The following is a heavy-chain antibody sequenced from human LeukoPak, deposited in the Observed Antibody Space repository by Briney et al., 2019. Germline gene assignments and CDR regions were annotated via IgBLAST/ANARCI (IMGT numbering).Heavy chain of an antibody. V-gene: IGHV3-48*04. Sequence: GGSLRLSCAASGFTFSSYSMNWVRQAPGKGLEWVSYISSSGSTIYYADSVKGRFTISRDNAKNSLYLQMNSLRAEDTAVYYCARGGDCSSTSCYGPKPRNNWFDPWGQGTLVTVSS. CDR2: ISSSGSTI. CDR1: GFTFSSYS. CDR3: ARGGDCSSTSCYGPKPRNNWFDP. D-gene: IGHD2-2*01. J-gene: IGHJ5*02.